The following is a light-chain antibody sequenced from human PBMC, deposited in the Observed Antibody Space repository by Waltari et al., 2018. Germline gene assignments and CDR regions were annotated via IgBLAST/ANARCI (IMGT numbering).Light chain of an antibody. CDR3: MQGSHWPRT. CDR1: QSPVHSDGNNY. Sequence: DIVLTQSPLFLPVTLGQPASMSCRSSQSPVHSDGNNYLNWFHQRPGRSPRRLIYKISRRESGGPDSFGGSGSGTDFTLKISRVEAEDVGVYYCMQGSHWPRTFGQGTKLEI. V-gene: IGKV2-30*02. J-gene: IGKJ2*01. CDR2: KIS.